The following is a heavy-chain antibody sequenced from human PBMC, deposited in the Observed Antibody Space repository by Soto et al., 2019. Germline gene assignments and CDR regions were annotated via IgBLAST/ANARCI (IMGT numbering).Heavy chain of an antibody. Sequence: QVQLQQWGAGLLKPSETLSLTCAVYGESFSGYYWSWIRQPPGKGLEWIGEINHSRSTNYNPSLKRGVTISVDTSKNQFSLKLSSVTAAATAVYYCARGWGRIFDYWGQGTLVTVSS. CDR2: INHSRST. D-gene: IGHD7-27*01. V-gene: IGHV4-34*01. J-gene: IGHJ4*02. CDR1: GESFSGYY. CDR3: ARGWGRIFDY.